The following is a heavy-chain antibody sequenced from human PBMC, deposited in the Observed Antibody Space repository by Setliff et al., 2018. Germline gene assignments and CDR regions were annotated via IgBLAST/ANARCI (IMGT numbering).Heavy chain of an antibody. Sequence: ASVKVSCKTSGFSFTSFGFSWVRQAPGQGLEWMGSISGYTGETNYAQKFQARVTMTADTSTKTVYMELRSLTSDDTAVYYCTRGLDILTAYAPMAYWGQGTVVTVSS. CDR2: ISGYTGET. D-gene: IGHD3-9*01. J-gene: IGHJ4*02. CDR1: GFSFTSFG. CDR3: TRGLDILTAYAPMAY. V-gene: IGHV1-18*01.